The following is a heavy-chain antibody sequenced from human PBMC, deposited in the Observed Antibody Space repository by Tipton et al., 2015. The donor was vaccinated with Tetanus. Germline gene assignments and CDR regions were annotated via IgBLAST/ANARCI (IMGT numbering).Heavy chain of an antibody. CDR1: GGSISSGGYY. Sequence: TLSLTCTVSGGSISSGGYYWSWIRQHPGKGLEWIGYIDYSGITYYSPSLKSRLTISVDTSKNQFSLKLSSVTAADTAVYYCAKERAGSHGAFDIWGQGTMVTVSS. J-gene: IGHJ3*02. D-gene: IGHD3-10*01. CDR3: AKERAGSHGAFDI. CDR2: IDYSGIT. V-gene: IGHV4-31*03.